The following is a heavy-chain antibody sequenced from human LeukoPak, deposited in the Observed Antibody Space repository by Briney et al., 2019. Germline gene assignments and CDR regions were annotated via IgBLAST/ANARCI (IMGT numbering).Heavy chain of an antibody. CDR1: GGSIIATNYY. CDR3: ARHGGGRFDP. V-gene: IGHV4-39*01. J-gene: IGHJ5*02. CDR2: LHYTGST. Sequence: SETLSLTCTVSGGSIIATNYYWAWVRQPPGKGLGCIGSLHYTGSTFTNPSLESRVTMSVDTSKNQLSLKLSSVTAADTAVYYCARHGGGRFDPWGQGSLVTVSS. D-gene: IGHD3-16*01.